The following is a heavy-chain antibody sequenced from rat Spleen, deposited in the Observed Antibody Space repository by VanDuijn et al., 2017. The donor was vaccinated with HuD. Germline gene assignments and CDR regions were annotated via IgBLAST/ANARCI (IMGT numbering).Heavy chain of an antibody. CDR1: GFTFNNYG. CDR3: TRGTYFRH. CDR2: ISTGGGNT. Sequence: EVQLVESGGGLVQPGRSLKVSCAASGFTFNNYGMAWVRQAPTKGLEWVASISTGGGNTYYRDSVKGRFTISRDVAKSTLYLQMNNLRSEDTATYYCTRGTYFRHWGQGVMVTVSS. D-gene: IGHD4-6*01. J-gene: IGHJ2*01. V-gene: IGHV5S13*01.